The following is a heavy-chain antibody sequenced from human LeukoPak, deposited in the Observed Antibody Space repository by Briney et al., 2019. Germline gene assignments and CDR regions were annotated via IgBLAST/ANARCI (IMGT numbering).Heavy chain of an antibody. CDR3: ARGTTILVVGA. CDR1: GFTFSSYS. Sequence: GGSLRLSCAASGFTFSSYSMNWARQAPGKGLEWVSSISSSSSYIYYADSVKGRFTISRDNAKNSLYLQMNSLRAEDTAVYYCARGTTILVVGAWGQGTLVTVSS. J-gene: IGHJ5*02. D-gene: IGHD3-9*01. V-gene: IGHV3-21*01. CDR2: ISSSSSYI.